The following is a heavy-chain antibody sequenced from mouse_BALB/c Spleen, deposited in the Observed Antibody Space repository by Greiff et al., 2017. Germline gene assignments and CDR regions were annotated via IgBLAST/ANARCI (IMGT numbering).Heavy chain of an antibody. CDR1: GFTFSDYY. CDR3: ARGGDYDGDYYAMDY. CDR2: ISGGGSST. Sequence: EVMLVESGGGLVKPGGSLKLSCAASGFTFSDYYMYWVRQTPEKRLEWVATISGGGSSTYYPDSVKGRFTISRDNAKNNLYLQMSSLKSEDAAMYYCARGGDYDGDYYAMDYWGQGTSVTVSS. V-gene: IGHV5-4*02. D-gene: IGHD2-4*01. J-gene: IGHJ4*01.